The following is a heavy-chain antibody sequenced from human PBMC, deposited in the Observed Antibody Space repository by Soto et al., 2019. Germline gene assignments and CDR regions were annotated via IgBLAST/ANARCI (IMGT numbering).Heavy chain of an antibody. D-gene: IGHD3-10*01. CDR2: INPNSGGT. CDR1: GYTFTGYY. J-gene: IGHJ4*02. CDR3: ARDRIPGYYGSGIPFDY. Sequence: ASVKVSCKASGYTFTGYYMHWVRQAPGQGLEWMGWINPNSGGTNYAQKFQGWVTMTRDTSISTAYMELSRLRSDDTAVYYCARDRIPGYYGSGIPFDYWGQGTLVTVSS. V-gene: IGHV1-2*04.